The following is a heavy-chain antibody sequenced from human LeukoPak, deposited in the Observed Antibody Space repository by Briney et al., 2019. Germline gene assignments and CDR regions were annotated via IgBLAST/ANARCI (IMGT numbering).Heavy chain of an antibody. CDR1: RFTFSNFD. CDR3: ARQIGVSIDY. CDR2: IRFDGSNE. V-gene: IGHV3-30*02. D-gene: IGHD5/OR15-5a*01. Sequence: GGSLRLSCAASRFTFSNFDMHRVRQAPGKGLEWVTFIRFDGSNEYYADYVRGRFTISRDNSKNTLYLQMSSLRPEDTAVYYCARQIGVSIDYWGQGTLVTVSS. J-gene: IGHJ4*02.